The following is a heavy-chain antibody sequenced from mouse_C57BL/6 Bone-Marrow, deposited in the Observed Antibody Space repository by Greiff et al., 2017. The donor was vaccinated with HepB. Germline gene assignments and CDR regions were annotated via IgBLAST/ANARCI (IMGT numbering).Heavy chain of an antibody. Sequence: VQLQQSGAELVKPGASVKISCKASGYAFSSYWMNWVKQRTGKGLEWLGQIYPGDGDTTYNGKFKGKATLTADKSSSTAYMQLSSLTSEDSAVYFCARYANWDDGYWGQGTTLTVSS. CDR2: IYPGDGDT. CDR3: ARYANWDDGY. CDR1: GYAFSSYW. V-gene: IGHV1-80*01. D-gene: IGHD4-1*01. J-gene: IGHJ2*01.